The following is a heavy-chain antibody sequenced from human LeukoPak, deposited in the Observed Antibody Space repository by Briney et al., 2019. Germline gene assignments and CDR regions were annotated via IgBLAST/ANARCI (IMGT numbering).Heavy chain of an antibody. J-gene: IGHJ4*02. V-gene: IGHV1-69*01. D-gene: IGHD6-6*01. Sequence: SVKVSCKASGGTFISYAISWVRQAPGQGLEWMGGIIPIFGTANYAQKFQGRVTITADESTSTAYMELSSLRSEDTAVYYCARTSSSHGALGGYWGQGTLVTVSS. CDR2: IIPIFGTA. CDR1: GGTFISYA. CDR3: ARTSSSHGALGGY.